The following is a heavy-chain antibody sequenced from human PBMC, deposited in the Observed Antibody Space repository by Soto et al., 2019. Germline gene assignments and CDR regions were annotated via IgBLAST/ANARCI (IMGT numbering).Heavy chain of an antibody. V-gene: IGHV3-23*01. CDR1: GFTFSYYA. Sequence: GGSLRLSCAASGFTFSYYAMAWVRQAPGKGLEWVSSASGSGSGTYYADSVKGRFTISRDNSKNTLFLHMTNLRAGDTALYFCAKGRPGVAAAPDSWGQGTLVTVSS. CDR2: ASGSGSGT. J-gene: IGHJ4*02. D-gene: IGHD2-21*01. CDR3: AKGRPGVAAAPDS.